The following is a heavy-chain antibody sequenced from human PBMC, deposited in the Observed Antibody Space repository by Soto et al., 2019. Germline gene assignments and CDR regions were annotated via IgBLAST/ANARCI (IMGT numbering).Heavy chain of an antibody. CDR3: ARAYGDFDNWFDP. CDR2: IIPIFGTA. D-gene: IGHD4-17*01. V-gene: IGHV1-69*13. J-gene: IGHJ5*02. CDR1: GGTFSSYA. Sequence: ASVKVSCKASGGTFSSYAISWVRQAPGQGLEWMGGIIPIFGTANYAQKFQGRVTITADESTSTAYMELSSLRSEDTAVYYCARAYGDFDNWFDPWGQGTLVTVSS.